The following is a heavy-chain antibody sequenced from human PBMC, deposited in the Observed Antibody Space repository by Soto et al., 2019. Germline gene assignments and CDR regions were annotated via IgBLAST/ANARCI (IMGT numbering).Heavy chain of an antibody. Sequence: SETLSLTCTVSGGSISSGGYYWSWIRQHPGKGLEWIGYIYYSGSTYYNPSLKSRVTISVDTSKKQFSLKLSSVTAADTAVYHCARGLYYYDSSGYDNNNWFDPWGQGTLVTV. V-gene: IGHV4-31*03. CDR1: GGSISSGGYY. CDR3: ARGLYYYDSSGYDNNNWFDP. D-gene: IGHD3-22*01. CDR2: IYYSGST. J-gene: IGHJ5*02.